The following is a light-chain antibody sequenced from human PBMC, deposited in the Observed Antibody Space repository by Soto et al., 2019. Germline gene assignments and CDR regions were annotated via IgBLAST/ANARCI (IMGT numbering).Light chain of an antibody. CDR3: SSYSRTTSLGV. Sequence: QSVLTQPASVSGSPGQSITISCTGASIDIAYYDYISWYQHHPGEAPKLIIFHVSDRPSGVSDRFSGSKSGNTASLTISGLQAEDEADYYCSSYSRTTSLGVFGGGTKVTVL. J-gene: IGLJ3*02. CDR2: HVS. CDR1: SIDIAYYDY. V-gene: IGLV2-14*03.